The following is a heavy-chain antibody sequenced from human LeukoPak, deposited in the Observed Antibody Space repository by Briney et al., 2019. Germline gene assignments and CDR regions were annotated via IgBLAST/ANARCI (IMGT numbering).Heavy chain of an antibody. D-gene: IGHD6-19*01. V-gene: IGHV3-30*18. CDR3: AKARGSGWYGN. Sequence: PGRTLRFSCAASGFTFSSYGMHWLRQAPGKGLEWVADISYDGSNKYYEDSVKGRFTISRDNSKNTLYLQMNSLRAEDTAVYDCAKARGSGWYGNWGQGTLVTVSS. J-gene: IGHJ4*02. CDR2: ISYDGSNK. CDR1: GFTFSSYG.